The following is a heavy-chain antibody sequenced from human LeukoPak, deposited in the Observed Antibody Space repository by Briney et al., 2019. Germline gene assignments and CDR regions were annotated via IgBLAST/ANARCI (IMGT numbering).Heavy chain of an antibody. CDR2: ISDGGSDT. J-gene: IGHJ4*02. Sequence: GGSLRLSCAASGFTFSTYAMSWVRQAPGKGLDWVSTISDGGSDTHYADSVKGRFTIPRDDSKNTLYLQMNSLRAEDTAVYYCAKALYGDYGRFDYWGQGTLVAVSS. D-gene: IGHD4-17*01. V-gene: IGHV3-23*01. CDR3: AKALYGDYGRFDY. CDR1: GFTFSTYA.